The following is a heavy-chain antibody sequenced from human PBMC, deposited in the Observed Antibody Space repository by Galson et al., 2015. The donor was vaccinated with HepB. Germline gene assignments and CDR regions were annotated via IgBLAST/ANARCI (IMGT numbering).Heavy chain of an antibody. J-gene: IGHJ4*02. CDR3: ARDSRANGDYGPSNFDY. CDR2: ISGYNGNT. Sequence: SVKVSCKASGYTFTNYGITWVRQAPGQGLEWMGWISGYNGNTNFAQKFQGRVTMTTDTSTSTAYMELRSLRSDDTAIYYCARDSRANGDYGPSNFDYWAQGTLVTVSS. V-gene: IGHV1-18*04. CDR1: GYTFTNYG. D-gene: IGHD4-17*01.